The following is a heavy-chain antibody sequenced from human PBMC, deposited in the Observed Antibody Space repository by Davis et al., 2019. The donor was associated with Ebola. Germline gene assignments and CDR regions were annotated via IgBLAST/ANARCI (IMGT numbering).Heavy chain of an antibody. CDR1: GYTFTGYY. CDR3: ARVGRGQQQEVDYYYYYMDV. Sequence: ASVKVSCKASGYTFTGYYMHWVRQAPGQGLEWMGIINPSGGSTSYAQKFQGRVTMTRDTSTSTVYMELSSLRSEDTAVYYCARVGRGQQQEVDYYYYYMDVWGKGTTVTVSS. D-gene: IGHD6-13*01. CDR2: INPSGGST. V-gene: IGHV1-46*01. J-gene: IGHJ6*03.